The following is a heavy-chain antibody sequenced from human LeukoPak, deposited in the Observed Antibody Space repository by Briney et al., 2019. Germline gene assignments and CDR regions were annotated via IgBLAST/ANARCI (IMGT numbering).Heavy chain of an antibody. CDR3: ARRNTADASIDF. V-gene: IGHV4-59*08. CDR1: GGSIIGHW. J-gene: IGHJ4*02. CDR2: VFYSGSN. D-gene: IGHD4-17*01. Sequence: KPSETLSLTCSVCGGSIIGHWWRWLRQPPGKGLEGIGDVFYSGSNKYNTSLKRRLTISLDTSKNQFSLNLRSVTATDTAMYYCARRNTADASIDFWGQGTLVTASS.